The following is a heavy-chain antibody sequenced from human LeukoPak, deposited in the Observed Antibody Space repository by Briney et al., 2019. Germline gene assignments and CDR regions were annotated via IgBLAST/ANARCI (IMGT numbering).Heavy chain of an antibody. CDR3: VKDKRHSSSDYLDY. D-gene: IGHD6-13*01. CDR2: IGWNGGGI. CDR1: GFSFDDYA. V-gene: IGHV3-9*01. Sequence: GGSLRLSCAASGFSFDDYAMHWVRQAPGKGLEWVSGIGWNGGGIVYADSVKGRFTISRDNTKNSLYLQMNSLGVEDTALYYCVKDKRHSSSDYLDYWGQGTLVTVSS. J-gene: IGHJ4*02.